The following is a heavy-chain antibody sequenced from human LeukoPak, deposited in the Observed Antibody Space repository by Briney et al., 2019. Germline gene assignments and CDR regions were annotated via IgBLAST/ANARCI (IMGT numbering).Heavy chain of an antibody. CDR3: AGEREDGFNYGDDY. J-gene: IGHJ4*02. Sequence: GASVKVSCKGSGYTFTSHGINWVRQAPGEGLEWMGWIGPYNGNTNYAQRFQGRVTMTTDTPTSTVYMELRGLRSDDTAVYYCAGEREDGFNYGDDYWGQGTLVTVSS. CDR2: IGPYNGNT. D-gene: IGHD5-24*01. CDR1: GYTFTSHG. V-gene: IGHV1-18*01.